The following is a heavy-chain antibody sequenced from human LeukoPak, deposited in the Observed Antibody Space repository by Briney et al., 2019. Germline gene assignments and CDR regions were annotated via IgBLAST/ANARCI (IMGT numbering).Heavy chain of an antibody. CDR2: VSGSGGST. Sequence: PGGSLRLSCAASGFTFSSYAMSWVRQAPGKELEWVSAVSGSGGSTYYADSVKGRFTISRDNSKNTLYLQMNSLRAEDTAVYYCAKPSPGTGDILTGYLSYWGQGTLVTVSS. V-gene: IGHV3-23*01. CDR3: AKPSPGTGDILTGYLSY. D-gene: IGHD3-9*01. J-gene: IGHJ4*02. CDR1: GFTFSSYA.